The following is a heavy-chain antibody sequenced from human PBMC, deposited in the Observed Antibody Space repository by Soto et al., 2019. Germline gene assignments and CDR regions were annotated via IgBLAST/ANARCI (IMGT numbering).Heavy chain of an antibody. CDR3: AIDRPNYFGSGGGYYKSGGDH. D-gene: IGHD3-10*01. CDR1: GFTFRTYA. J-gene: IGHJ5*02. V-gene: IGHV3-23*01. CDR2: ITGNGETT. Sequence: GGSLRLSCAASGFTFRTYAMSWVRQAPGRGLEWVSSITGNGETTYYPDYVKGRFTISRDNSKNTLFLQMNSLKVEDTAVYYCAIDRPNYFGSGGGYYKSGGDHWGQGILVTVSS.